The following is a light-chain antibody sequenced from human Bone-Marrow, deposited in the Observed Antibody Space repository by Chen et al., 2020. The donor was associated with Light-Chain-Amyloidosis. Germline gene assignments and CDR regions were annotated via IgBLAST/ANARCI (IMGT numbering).Light chain of an antibody. V-gene: IGLV2-8*01. CDR3: SSYSSSSSRV. CDR1: SGDLVGYDF. CDR2: EGT. J-gene: IGLJ3*02. Sequence: QTALTQPPSAFGSLGQSVTIHCAGTSGDLVGYDFVPWYQQHPGKAPKLMIHEGTKRPSGVPSRFSVSKSGNTVSLTVSGLQAEDEADYYCSSYSSSSSRVFGGGTKVTVL.